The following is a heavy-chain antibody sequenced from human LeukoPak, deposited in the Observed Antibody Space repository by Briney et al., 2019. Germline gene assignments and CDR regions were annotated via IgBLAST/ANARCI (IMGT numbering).Heavy chain of an antibody. D-gene: IGHD6-19*01. CDR2: IGSSGDTM. J-gene: IGHJ4*02. V-gene: IGHV3-48*01. CDR1: GFTFSSYS. Sequence: GGSLRLSCAASGFTFSSYSMNWVRQAPGKGLEWVSYIGSSGDTMYYADSVKGRFTISRDNAKNSLYLQMNSLRAEDTAVYYCVREGAVAGTRVYCFDYWGQGTLVTVSS. CDR3: VREGAVAGTRVYCFDY.